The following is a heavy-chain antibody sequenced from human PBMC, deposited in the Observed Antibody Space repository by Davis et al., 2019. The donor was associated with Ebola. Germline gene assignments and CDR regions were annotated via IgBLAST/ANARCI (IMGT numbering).Heavy chain of an antibody. D-gene: IGHD4-17*01. V-gene: IGHV1-18*01. J-gene: IGHJ4*02. CDR1: GYTFTSYG. Sequence: ASVKVSCKASGYTFTSYGISWVRQAPGQGLEWMGWINAGNGNTKYSQKFQGRVTITRDTSASTAYMELSSLRSEDTAVYYCARENGDNGIDYWGQGTLVTVSS. CDR2: INAGNGNT. CDR3: ARENGDNGIDY.